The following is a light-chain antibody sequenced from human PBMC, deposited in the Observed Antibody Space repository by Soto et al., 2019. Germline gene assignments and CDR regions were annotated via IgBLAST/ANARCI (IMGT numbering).Light chain of an antibody. Sequence: EFVLTQSPGTLSLSAGDRATLXXRASQTVSGSFLAGDQQTPGKAPRXXRDSASSRATFSPDMFSGRGSGTEFTLTSSRLEPEDFAVYSCQHYGNATQTFGQGTNVDI. CDR2: SAS. CDR1: QTVSGSF. V-gene: IGKV3-20*01. J-gene: IGKJ1*01. CDR3: QHYGNATQT.